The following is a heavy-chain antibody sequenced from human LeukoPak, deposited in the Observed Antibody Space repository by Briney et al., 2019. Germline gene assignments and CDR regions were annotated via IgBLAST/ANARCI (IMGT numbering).Heavy chain of an antibody. D-gene: IGHD4-17*01. CDR2: ITSSSSST. J-gene: IGHJ4*02. Sequence: GGSLRLSSAASGFTFSSFSMNWVRQAPGKGLEWISYITSSSSSTYYADSVKGRFTISRDNAKNSLYLQMNSLRAEDTAVYYCARVIGSYGDSAYWGQGTLVTVSS. CDR1: GFTFSSFS. CDR3: ARVIGSYGDSAY. V-gene: IGHV3-48*04.